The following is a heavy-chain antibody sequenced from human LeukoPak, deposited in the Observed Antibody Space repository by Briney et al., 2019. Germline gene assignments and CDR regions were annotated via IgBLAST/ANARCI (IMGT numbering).Heavy chain of an antibody. CDR1: GGSISSGGYY. V-gene: IGHV4-61*08. CDR3: ARDGRGKGQQLVLGAFDI. Sequence: SETLSLTCTVSGGSISSGGYYWSWIRQPPGKGLEWIGYIYYSGSTNYNPSLKSRVTISVDTSKNQFSLKLSSVTAADTAVYYCARDGRGKGQQLVLGAFDIWGQGTMVTVSS. J-gene: IGHJ3*02. CDR2: IYYSGST. D-gene: IGHD6-13*01.